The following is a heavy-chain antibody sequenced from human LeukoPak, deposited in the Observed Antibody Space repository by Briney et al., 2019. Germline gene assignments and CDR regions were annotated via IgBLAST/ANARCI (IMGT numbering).Heavy chain of an antibody. CDR3: ARGGYDSSGYWTPYDY. J-gene: IGHJ4*02. CDR1: GFTFSSYD. CDR2: IGTAGDT. D-gene: IGHD3-22*01. V-gene: IGHV3-13*01. Sequence: GGSLRLSCAASGFTFSSYDMHWVRQATGKGLEWVSAIGTAGDTYYPGSVKGRFTISRENAKNSLYLQMNSLRAGDTAVYYCARGGYDSSGYWTPYDYWGQGPLVTVSS.